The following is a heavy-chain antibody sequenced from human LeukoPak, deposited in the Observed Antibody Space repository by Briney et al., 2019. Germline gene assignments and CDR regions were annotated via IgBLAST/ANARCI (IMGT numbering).Heavy chain of an antibody. D-gene: IGHD3-10*01. V-gene: IGHV4-59*01. CDR1: GGSINSYY. Sequence: SETLSLTCTVSGGSINSYYWGWIRQPPGKGLEWIGYIYYSGSTNYNPSLKSRVTISVDTSKNQFSLKLSSVTAADTAVYYCARANYYGSGSYDWFDPWGQGTLVTVSS. CDR3: ARANYYGSGSYDWFDP. J-gene: IGHJ5*02. CDR2: IYYSGST.